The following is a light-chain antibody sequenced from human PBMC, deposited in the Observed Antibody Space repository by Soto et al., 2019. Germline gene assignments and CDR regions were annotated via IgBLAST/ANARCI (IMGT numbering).Light chain of an antibody. V-gene: IGKV4-1*01. CDR3: QQYYSTPRT. Sequence: DIVMTQSPDSLAVSLGERAPINCKSSQSVLYSSNNKNYLAWYQQKPGQPPKLLIYCASTRESGVPDRFSGSGSGTDFTLTISSLQAEDVAGYYCQQYYSTPRTFGQGTKVEIK. J-gene: IGKJ1*01. CDR2: CAS. CDR1: QSVLYSSNNKNY.